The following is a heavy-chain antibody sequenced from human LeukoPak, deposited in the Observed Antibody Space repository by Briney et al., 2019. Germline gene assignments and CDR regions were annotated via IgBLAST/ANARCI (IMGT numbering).Heavy chain of an antibody. D-gene: IGHD4/OR15-4a*01. CDR3: ARRAGAYSHPYDY. V-gene: IGHV3-53*01. CDR1: GFTFSSNF. Sequence: GGSLRLSCAASGFTFSSNFMSWVRQAPGKGLEWVSFIYSGTTHYSDSVKGRFTISRDNSKNTLYLQMNSLRAEDTAVYYCARRAGAYSHPYDYWGQGTLVTVSS. CDR2: IYSGTT. J-gene: IGHJ4*02.